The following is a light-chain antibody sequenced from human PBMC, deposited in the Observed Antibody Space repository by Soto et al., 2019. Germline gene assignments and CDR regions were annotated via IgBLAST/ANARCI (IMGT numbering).Light chain of an antibody. Sequence: DIQLTQSPSTLSASVGDRVTITCRASQSISSWLAWYQQKPGKAPNLLIYKTSNLESGVPSRFSGSGSGTEFTLTISSLQLDDFATYYCQYYHDYCWTFGQGTKVEIK. J-gene: IGKJ1*01. CDR2: KTS. V-gene: IGKV1-5*03. CDR1: QSISSW. CDR3: QYYHDYCWT.